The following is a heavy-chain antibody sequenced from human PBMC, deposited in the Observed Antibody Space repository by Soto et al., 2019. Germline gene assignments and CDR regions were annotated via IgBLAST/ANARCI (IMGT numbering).Heavy chain of an antibody. CDR2: IYYSGST. CDR1: GGSISSGGYY. V-gene: IGHV4-31*03. D-gene: IGHD3-10*01. CDR3: ARERITMVRGPLPGWFDP. J-gene: IGHJ5*02. Sequence: SETLSLTCTVSGGSISSGGYYWSWIRQHPGKGLEWIGYIYYSGSTYYNPSLKSRVTISVDTSKNQFSLKLSSVTAADTAVYYCARERITMVRGPLPGWFDPWGQGTLVTVSS.